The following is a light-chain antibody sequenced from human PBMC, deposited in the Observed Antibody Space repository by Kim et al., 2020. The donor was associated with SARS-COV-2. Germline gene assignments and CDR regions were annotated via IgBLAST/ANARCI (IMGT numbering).Light chain of an antibody. CDR3: CSHAGGGTMV. CDR2: EGS. J-gene: IGLJ2*01. Sequence: QSNTTSFTGTSKDIGSYSLVSWYQQYPGEAPKLMIYEGSKRPSGFSPRFSGSKSGNTASLTISGRQAEDEAEYYCCSHAGGGTMVFGGGTQLTVL. CDR1: SKDIGSYSL. V-gene: IGLV2-23*01.